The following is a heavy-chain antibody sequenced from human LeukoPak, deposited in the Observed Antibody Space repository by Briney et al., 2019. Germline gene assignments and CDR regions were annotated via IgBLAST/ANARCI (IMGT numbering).Heavy chain of an antibody. CDR1: GFTFDDYA. V-gene: IGHV3-9*01. CDR2: ISWNSGSI. D-gene: IGHD3-10*01. CDR3: AKDVLLVSGSGSYCDY. J-gene: IGHJ4*02. Sequence: PGGSLRLSCAASGFTFDDYAMHWVRQAPGKGLEWVSGISWNSGSIGYADSVKGRFIISRDNAKNSLYLQMNSLRAEDTALYYCAKDVLLVSGSGSYCDYWGQGTLVTVSS.